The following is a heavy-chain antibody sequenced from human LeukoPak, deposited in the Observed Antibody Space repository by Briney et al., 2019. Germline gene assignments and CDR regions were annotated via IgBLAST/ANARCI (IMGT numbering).Heavy chain of an antibody. Sequence: GESLKISCKGSGYSLTSYWIGWVRQMPGKGLEWMGIIYPGDSDTRYSPSFQGQVTISADKSISTAYLQWSSLKASDTAMYYCARHGTGTIFYYYGMDVWGQGTTVTVSS. CDR1: GYSLTSYW. CDR3: ARHGTGTIFYYYGMDV. D-gene: IGHD1-7*01. J-gene: IGHJ6*02. V-gene: IGHV5-51*01. CDR2: IYPGDSDT.